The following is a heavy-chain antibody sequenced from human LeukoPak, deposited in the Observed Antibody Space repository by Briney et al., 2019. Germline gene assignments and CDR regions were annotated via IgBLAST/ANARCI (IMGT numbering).Heavy chain of an antibody. CDR3: AKDYFYCSSTSCDLRDDAFDI. D-gene: IGHD2-2*01. J-gene: IGHJ3*02. Sequence: QAGGSLRLSCAASGFRFNTYWMSWVRQAPGKGLEWVANIKQDGNEKYYADSVKGRFTISRDNAKNSLYLQMNSLRAEDTALYYCAKDYFYCSSTSCDLRDDAFDIWGQGTMVTVSS. CDR1: GFRFNTYW. V-gene: IGHV3-7*03. CDR2: IKQDGNEK.